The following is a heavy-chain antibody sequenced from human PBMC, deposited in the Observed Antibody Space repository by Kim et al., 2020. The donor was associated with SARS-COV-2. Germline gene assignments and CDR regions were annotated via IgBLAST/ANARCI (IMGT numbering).Heavy chain of an antibody. V-gene: IGHV3-48*02. D-gene: IGHD2-15*01. J-gene: IGHJ6*02. CDR3: ARLPCSGGSCYYPGSFSYYYGMDV. CDR1: GFTFSSYS. Sequence: GGSLRLSCAASGFTFSSYSMNWVRQAPGKGLEWVSYISSSSSTIYYADSVKGRFTISRDNAKNSLYLQMNSLRDEDTAVYYCARLPCSGGSCYYPGSFSYYYGMDVWGQGTTVTVSS. CDR2: ISSSSSTI.